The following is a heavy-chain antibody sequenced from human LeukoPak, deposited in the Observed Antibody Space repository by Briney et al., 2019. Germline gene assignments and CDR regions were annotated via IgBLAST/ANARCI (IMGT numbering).Heavy chain of an antibody. Sequence: ASVKVSCKASVYTFTSYAMHWVRQAPGQRLEWMGWINAGNGNTKYSQKFQGRVTITRDTSASTAYMELSSLRSEDTAVYYCARGRMATTGFDYWGQGTLVTVSS. V-gene: IGHV1-3*01. CDR3: ARGRMATTGFDY. J-gene: IGHJ4*02. CDR2: INAGNGNT. CDR1: VYTFTSYA. D-gene: IGHD5-24*01.